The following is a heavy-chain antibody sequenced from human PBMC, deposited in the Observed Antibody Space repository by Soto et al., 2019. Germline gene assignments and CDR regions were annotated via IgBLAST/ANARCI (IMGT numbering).Heavy chain of an antibody. CDR3: ARDIADIVVVPADTLMIH. CDR2: INAGNGNT. J-gene: IGHJ4*02. CDR1: GYTFTSYA. Sequence: ASVKVSCKASGYTFTSYAMHWVRQAPGQRLEWMGWINAGNGNTKYSQKFQGRVTITRDTSASTAYMELSSLRSEDTAVYYCARDIADIVVVPADTLMIHWGQGTLVTVSS. V-gene: IGHV1-3*01. D-gene: IGHD2-2*01.